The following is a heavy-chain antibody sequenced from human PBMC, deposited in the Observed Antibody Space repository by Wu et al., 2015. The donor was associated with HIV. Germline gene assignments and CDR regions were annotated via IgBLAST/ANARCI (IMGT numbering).Heavy chain of an antibody. D-gene: IGHD6-13*01. Sequence: QVQLVQSAAEVKKPGTSVTLSCETFGYTFTNYYIHWVRQAPGQGLEWMGWISAYNGNTNYAQKLQGRVTMTTDTSTSTAYMELRSLRSDDTAVYYCARDPVWSIAAAGTDYYYGMDVWGQGTTVTVSS. CDR2: ISAYNGNT. J-gene: IGHJ6*02. CDR1: GYTFTNYY. V-gene: IGHV1-18*04. CDR3: ARDPVWSIAAAGTDYYYGMDV.